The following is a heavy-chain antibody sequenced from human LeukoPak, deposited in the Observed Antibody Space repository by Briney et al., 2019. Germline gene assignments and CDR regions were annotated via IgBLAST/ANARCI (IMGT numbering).Heavy chain of an antibody. V-gene: IGHV3-53*01. Sequence: GGSLRLSCAASGFTVSSNYMSWVRQAPGKGLEWVSVIYTGGYTYYADSVKGRFTISRDNSKNTLYLQVNSLRAEDTAVYYCAKTGNPAAGDYWGQGTLVTVSS. D-gene: IGHD1-1*01. J-gene: IGHJ4*02. CDR2: IYTGGYT. CDR3: AKTGNPAAGDY. CDR1: GFTVSSNY.